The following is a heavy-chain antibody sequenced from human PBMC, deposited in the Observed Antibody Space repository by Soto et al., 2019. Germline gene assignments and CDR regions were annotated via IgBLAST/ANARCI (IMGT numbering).Heavy chain of an antibody. V-gene: IGHV3-30*03. Sequence: PVGSLRLSCVASGFNLTTYGIYWVRQAPGKGLPWVAQILYDGSKKHYADSVRGRFTITRDNSKSTVYLQMDSLRDDDTAMYYCVRDLALRADYWGQGTLVTVSS. CDR3: VRDLALRADY. J-gene: IGHJ4*02. CDR2: ILYDGSKK. D-gene: IGHD3-16*01. CDR1: GFNLTTYG.